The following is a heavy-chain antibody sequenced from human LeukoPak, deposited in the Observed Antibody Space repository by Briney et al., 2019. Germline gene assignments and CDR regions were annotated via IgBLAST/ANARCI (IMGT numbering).Heavy chain of an antibody. J-gene: IGHJ4*02. D-gene: IGHD4-17*01. CDR3: ARDYYGDYYFDN. V-gene: IGHV3-21*01. CDR1: GFTFSTYT. Sequence: GGSLRLSCAASGFTFSTYTMNWVRQAPGKGLEWVSSTSGSGTNIYYADSVKGRFTVSRDSAKNSLYLQMNSLRAEDTAVYYCARDYYGDYYFDNWGQGTLVTVSS. CDR2: TSGSGTNI.